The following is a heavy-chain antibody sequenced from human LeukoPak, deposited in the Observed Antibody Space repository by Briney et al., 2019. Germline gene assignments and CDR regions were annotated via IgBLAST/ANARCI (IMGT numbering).Heavy chain of an antibody. CDR2: ISSSGSTT. CDR1: GFTFSSYS. D-gene: IGHD3-22*01. CDR3: ARDPYDTTGYWYY. J-gene: IGHJ4*02. V-gene: IGHV3-48*04. Sequence: PGGSLRLSCAASGFTFSSYSMNWVRHVPGKGLEWVSYISSSGSTTYYADSVKGRFTISRDNAQNLLYLHMDSLRAEDTAMYYCARDPYDTTGYWYYWGQGTLVTVSS.